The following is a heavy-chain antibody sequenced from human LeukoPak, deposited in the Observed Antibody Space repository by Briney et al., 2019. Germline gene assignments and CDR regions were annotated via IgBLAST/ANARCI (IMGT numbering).Heavy chain of an antibody. CDR3: ARAPLQYCSGGSCQSPPDY. Sequence: GESLKISCKGSGYSFTSYWIVWVRQMPGKGLEWMGIIYPGDSDTRYSPSFQGQVTISADKSISTAYLQWSSLKASDTAMYYCARAPLQYCSGGSCQSPPDYWGQGTLVTVSS. D-gene: IGHD2-15*01. CDR1: GYSFTSYW. CDR2: IYPGDSDT. J-gene: IGHJ4*02. V-gene: IGHV5-51*01.